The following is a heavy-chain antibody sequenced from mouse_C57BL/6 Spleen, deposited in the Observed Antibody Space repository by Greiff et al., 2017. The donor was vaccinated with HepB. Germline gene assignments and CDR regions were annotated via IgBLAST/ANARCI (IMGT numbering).Heavy chain of an antibody. CDR2: IWRGGST. Sequence: VQLQQSGPGLVQPSPSLSITCTVSGFSLTSYGVHWVRQSPGKGLEWLGVIWRGGSTDYNAAFICRLSISKDNSKSQVFFKINSMQDDETAIDYCARNSRDYDGSSDYAMDYWGKGTSVTVSS. D-gene: IGHD1-1*01. V-gene: IGHV2-2*01. CDR3: ARNSRDYDGSSDYAMDY. CDR1: GFSLTSYG. J-gene: IGHJ4*01.